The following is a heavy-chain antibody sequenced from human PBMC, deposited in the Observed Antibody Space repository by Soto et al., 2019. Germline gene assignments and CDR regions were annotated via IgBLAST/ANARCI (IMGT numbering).Heavy chain of an antibody. Sequence: VGSRRLSCVASGFTLSDSFMTWIRPAPGKGLEWVSYISNTDTMKDQADPVKGRFTISRDNANNSLYLELISLRAEDTSVEYCARGTSGGGSCYSHWGQGVLVAVSS. CDR1: GFTLSDSF. V-gene: IGHV3-11*01. D-gene: IGHD2-15*01. CDR2: ISNTDTMK. CDR3: ARGTSGGGSCYSH. J-gene: IGHJ4*02.